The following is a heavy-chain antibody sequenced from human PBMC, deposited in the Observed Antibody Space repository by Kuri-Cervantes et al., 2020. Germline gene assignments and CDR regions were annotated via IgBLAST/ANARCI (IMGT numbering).Heavy chain of an antibody. Sequence: GESLKISCAASGFTFSSYGMHWVRRAPGKGLEWVAVISYDGSNKYYADSVKGRFTISRDNSKNTLYLQMNSLRAEDTAVYYCARAPYNWNYAYGMDVWGQGTTVTVSS. V-gene: IGHV3-30*03. CDR3: ARAPYNWNYAYGMDV. CDR2: ISYDGSNK. D-gene: IGHD1-7*01. J-gene: IGHJ6*02. CDR1: GFTFSSYG.